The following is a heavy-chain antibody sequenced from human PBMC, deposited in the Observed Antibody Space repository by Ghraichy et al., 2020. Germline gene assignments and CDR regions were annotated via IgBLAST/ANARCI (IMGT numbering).Heavy chain of an antibody. CDR1: GGSFSGYY. J-gene: IGHJ6*02. D-gene: IGHD3-16*01. CDR2: INHSGST. CDR3: ARGGGILYYYYYGMDV. V-gene: IGHV4-34*01. Sequence: SETLSLTCAVYGGSFSGYYWSWIRQPPGKGLEWIGEINHSGSTNYNPSLKSRVTISVDTSKNQFSLKLSSVTAADTAVYYCARGGGILYYYYYGMDVWGQGTTVTVSS.